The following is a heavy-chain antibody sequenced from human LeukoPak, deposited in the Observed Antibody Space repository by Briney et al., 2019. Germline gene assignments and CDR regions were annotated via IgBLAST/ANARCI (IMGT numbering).Heavy chain of an antibody. CDR1: GFSFSSCW. J-gene: IGHJ5*02. Sequence: PGGSLKLSCAASGFSFSSCWVHWFRQAPGKGLVWVSRVNSEGGYRNYADSVKGRFTISRDNAKDTLYLEMHSLRAEDTAVYYCVRDGDDYNFDHWGQGSLVTVSS. D-gene: IGHD5-24*01. CDR2: VNSEGGYR. CDR3: VRDGDDYNFDH. V-gene: IGHV3-74*01.